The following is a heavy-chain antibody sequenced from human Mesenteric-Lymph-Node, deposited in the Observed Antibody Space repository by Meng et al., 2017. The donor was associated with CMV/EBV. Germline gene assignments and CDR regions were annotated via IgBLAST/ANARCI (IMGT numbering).Heavy chain of an antibody. CDR1: GFTFSSYA. V-gene: IGHV3-23*01. Sequence: GESLKISCASSGFTFSSYAMSWVRQATGKGLEWVSAMSGSGGSTYYADSVKGRFTISRDNSKNTLYLQMNSLRAEDTAVYYCAKGITGNDYWGQGTLVTVSS. D-gene: IGHD1-20*01. J-gene: IGHJ4*02. CDR3: AKGITGNDY. CDR2: MSGSGGST.